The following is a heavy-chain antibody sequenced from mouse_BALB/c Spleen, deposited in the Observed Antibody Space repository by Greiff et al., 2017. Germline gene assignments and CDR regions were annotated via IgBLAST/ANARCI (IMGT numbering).Heavy chain of an antibody. J-gene: IGHJ4*01. Sequence: EVTLVESGGGLVQPGGSLRLSCATSGFTFTDYYMSWVRQPPGKALEWLGFIRNKANGYTTEYSASVKGRFTISRDNSQSILYLQMNTLRAEDSATYYCASRYGYAMDYWGQGTSVTVSS. CDR1: GFTFTDYY. D-gene: IGHD2-14*01. CDR3: ASRYGYAMDY. CDR2: IRNKANGYTT. V-gene: IGHV7-3*02.